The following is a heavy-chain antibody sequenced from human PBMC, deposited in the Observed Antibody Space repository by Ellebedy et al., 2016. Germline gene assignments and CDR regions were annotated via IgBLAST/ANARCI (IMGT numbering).Heavy chain of an antibody. J-gene: IGHJ4*02. D-gene: IGHD4-17*01. CDR2: ISGGGDST. Sequence: GGSLRLSXGASGFTFSDVFMTLVRQAPGEGLEGVSTISGGGDSTFYADSVKGRFTISRDSSKNSVYLRMNNLRVEDTAVYYCRQGHYADLWGQGTLVTVSS. V-gene: IGHV3-23*01. CDR3: RQGHYADL. CDR1: GFTFSDVF.